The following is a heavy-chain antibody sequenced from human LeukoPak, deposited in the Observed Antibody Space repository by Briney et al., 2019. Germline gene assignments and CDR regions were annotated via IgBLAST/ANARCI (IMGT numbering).Heavy chain of an antibody. D-gene: IGHD5-12*01. CDR1: GGAIRSLTYY. CDR2: IYYSGST. Sequence: SETLSLTCTVSGGAIRSLTYYRSWIRQPPGKGLEWIGYIYYSGSTNYNPSLKSRVTISVDTSKNQFSLKLSSVTAADTAVYYCARDSSRSYSGYDFNYWGQGTLVTVSS. J-gene: IGHJ4*02. V-gene: IGHV4-61*01. CDR3: ARDSSRSYSGYDFNY.